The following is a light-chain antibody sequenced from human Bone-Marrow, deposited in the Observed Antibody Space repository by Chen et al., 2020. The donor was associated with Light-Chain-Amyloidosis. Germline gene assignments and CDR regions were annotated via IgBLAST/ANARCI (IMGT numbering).Light chain of an antibody. V-gene: IGLV3-25*03. J-gene: IGLJ2*01. CDR1: DLPTKY. CDR3: QSADSSGTYEVI. Sequence: SSELTQPPSVSVSPGQTPSTTCPGDDLPTKYAYWYQQKPGQAPVLVIHRDTERPSGISERFSGSSSGTTATLTISGVQAEDEADYHCQSADSSGTYEVIFGGGTKLTVL. CDR2: RDT.